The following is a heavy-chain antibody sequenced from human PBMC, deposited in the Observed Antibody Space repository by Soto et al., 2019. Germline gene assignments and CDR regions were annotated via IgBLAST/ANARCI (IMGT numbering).Heavy chain of an antibody. V-gene: IGHV4-59*08. Sequence: PSETLSLTCTVSGGSISSYYWSWIRQPPGKGLEWIGYIYYSGSTNYNPSLKSRVTISVDTSKNQFSLKLSSVTAADTAVYYCARLDGGSGSYYYHNWFDPWGQGTLVTVSS. J-gene: IGHJ5*02. CDR1: GGSISSYY. CDR2: IYYSGST. CDR3: ARLDGGSGSYYYHNWFDP. D-gene: IGHD3-10*01.